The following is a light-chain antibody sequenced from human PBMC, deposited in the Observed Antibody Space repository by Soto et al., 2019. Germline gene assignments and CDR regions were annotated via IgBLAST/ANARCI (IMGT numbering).Light chain of an antibody. J-gene: IGKJ1*01. CDR2: KAS. Sequence: DIQMTQSPSTLSASVGDRVTITCRASQGIRSWLAWYQQKPGKAPNLLIYKASSLESGVPSRFSGSGSGTEFTLTISNLQPDDFATYYCQQYNSHSWTFGQGTKVEIK. CDR1: QGIRSW. V-gene: IGKV1-5*03. CDR3: QQYNSHSWT.